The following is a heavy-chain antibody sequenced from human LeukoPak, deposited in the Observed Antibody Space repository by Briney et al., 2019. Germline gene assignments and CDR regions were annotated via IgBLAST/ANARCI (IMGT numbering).Heavy chain of an antibody. V-gene: IGHV3-15*01. D-gene: IGHD1-26*01. Sequence: AGSLRLSCAASGFTFSNAWMSWVRQAPGKGLKWVGRIKSKTEGGTTDYAAPVKGRFTISRDDSKNTLYPQMNSLKTEDTAVYYCTVGATDYWGQGTLVTVSS. J-gene: IGHJ4*02. CDR3: TVGATDY. CDR1: GFTFSNAW. CDR2: IKSKTEGGTT.